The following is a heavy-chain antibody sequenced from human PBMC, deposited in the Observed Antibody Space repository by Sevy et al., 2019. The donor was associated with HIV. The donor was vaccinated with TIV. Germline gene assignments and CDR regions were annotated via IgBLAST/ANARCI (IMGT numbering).Heavy chain of an antibody. CDR1: GFTFSSYA. V-gene: IGHV3-23*01. J-gene: IGHJ3*02. D-gene: IGHD3-22*01. Sequence: GGSLRLSCAASGFTFSSYAMSWVRQAPGKGLQSVSAISGSGGSTYYADSVKGRFTISRDNSKNTLYLQMNSLRAEDTAVYYCAKNYYDSSGPTYDAFDIWGQGTMVTVSS. CDR3: AKNYYDSSGPTYDAFDI. CDR2: ISGSGGST.